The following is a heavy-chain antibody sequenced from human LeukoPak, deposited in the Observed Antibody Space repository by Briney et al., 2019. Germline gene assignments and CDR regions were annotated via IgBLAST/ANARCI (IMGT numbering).Heavy chain of an antibody. CDR1: GFTVSSNY. CDR3: ARMPYDFWSGYRSYYFDY. J-gene: IGHJ4*02. V-gene: IGHV3-53*01. CDR2: IYSGGST. D-gene: IGHD3-3*01. Sequence: GGSLRLSCAASGFTVSSNYMSWVRRAPGKGLEWVSVIYSGGSTYYADSVKGRFTISRDNSKNTLYLQMNSLRAEDTAVYYCARMPYDFWSGYRSYYFDYWGQGTLVTVSS.